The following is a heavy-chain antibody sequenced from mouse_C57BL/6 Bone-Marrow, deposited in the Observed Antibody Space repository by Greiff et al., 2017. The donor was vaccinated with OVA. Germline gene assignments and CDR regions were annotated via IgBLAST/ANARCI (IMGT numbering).Heavy chain of an antibody. Sequence: EVKLQESGPGLVKPSQSLSLTCSVTGYSITSGYYWNWIRQFPGNKLEWMGYISYDGSNNYNPSLKNRISLTRDTSNNQFFLKLNSVTTEDTATYYCARGVITTHYYAMDYWGQGTSVTVSS. CDR1: GYSITSGYY. D-gene: IGHD2-4*01. V-gene: IGHV3-6*01. J-gene: IGHJ4*01. CDR3: ARGVITTHYYAMDY. CDR2: ISYDGSN.